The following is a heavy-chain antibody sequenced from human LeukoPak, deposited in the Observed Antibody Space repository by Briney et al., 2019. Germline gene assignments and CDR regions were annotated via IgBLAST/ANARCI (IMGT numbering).Heavy chain of an antibody. Sequence: SETLSLTCTVSGGSISSSSYYWGWIRQPPGKGLEWIGSIYYSGSTYYNPSLKSRVTISVDTSKNQFSLKLSSVTAADTAVYYCARRGYTRFDYWGQGTLVTVSS. J-gene: IGHJ4*02. CDR3: ARRGYTRFDY. D-gene: IGHD1-14*01. V-gene: IGHV4-39*07. CDR1: GGSISSSSYY. CDR2: IYYSGST.